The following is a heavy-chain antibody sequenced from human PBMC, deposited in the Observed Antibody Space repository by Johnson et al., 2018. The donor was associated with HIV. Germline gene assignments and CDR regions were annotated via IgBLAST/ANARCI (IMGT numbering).Heavy chain of an antibody. Sequence: QVQLVESGGGVVQPGRSLRLSCAASGFTFKSYTVHWVRQAPGKGLEWVAVISYDGTKKNYADSVKGRFTISRDNSKNTLFLQMNSLRPEDTAVYYCAKGFFELDDAFDIWGKGTRVTVSS. J-gene: IGHJ3*02. CDR3: AKGFFELDDAFDI. V-gene: IGHV3-30-3*01. CDR2: ISYDGTKK. D-gene: IGHD3/OR15-3a*01. CDR1: GFTFKSYT.